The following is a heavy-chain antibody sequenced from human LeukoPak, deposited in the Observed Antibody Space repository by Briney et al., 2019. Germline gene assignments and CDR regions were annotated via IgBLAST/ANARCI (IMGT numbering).Heavy chain of an antibody. D-gene: IGHD3-3*01. CDR3: ARGTIFGAPMNYYYYGMDV. V-gene: IGHV1-69*01. Sequence: SVKVSCKASGGTSSSYAISWVRQAPGQGLEWMGGIIPIFGTANYAQKFQGRVTITADESTSTAYMELSSLRSEDTAVYYCARGTIFGAPMNYYYYGMDVWGQGTTVTVSS. CDR2: IIPIFGTA. J-gene: IGHJ6*02. CDR1: GGTSSSYA.